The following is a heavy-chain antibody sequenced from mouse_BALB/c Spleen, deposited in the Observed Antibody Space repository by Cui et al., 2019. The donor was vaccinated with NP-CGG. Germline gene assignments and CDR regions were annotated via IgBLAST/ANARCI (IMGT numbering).Heavy chain of an antibody. CDR2: IDPNSGGT. V-gene: IGHV1-72*01. Sequence: QVQLQQPGAELVKPGASVKLSCKASGYTCTRYLMYWVKQRPGRGLEWIGRIDPNSGGTKYNENFKSRATLTVDKPSSTAYMQLSSLTTEDSAVYYCARYDYYGSSYFDYWGQGTTLTVSS. J-gene: IGHJ2*01. CDR3: ARYDYYGSSYFDY. D-gene: IGHD1-1*01. CDR1: GYTCTRYL.